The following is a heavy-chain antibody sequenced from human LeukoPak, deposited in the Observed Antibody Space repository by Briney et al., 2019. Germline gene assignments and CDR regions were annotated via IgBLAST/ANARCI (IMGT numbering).Heavy chain of an antibody. J-gene: IGHJ4*02. CDR3: ATSKGAYDSSDYYSYYFDY. CDR2: IYYSGST. D-gene: IGHD3-22*01. CDR1: GASISSYY. Sequence: SETLSLTCSVSGASISSYYWSWIRPPAGKGLEWNGYIYYSGSTNYNPSLKSRVTISVDTSKNQFSLKLGSVTAADTAVYYCATSKGAYDSSDYYSYYFDYWGQGTLVTVSS. V-gene: IGHV4-59*01.